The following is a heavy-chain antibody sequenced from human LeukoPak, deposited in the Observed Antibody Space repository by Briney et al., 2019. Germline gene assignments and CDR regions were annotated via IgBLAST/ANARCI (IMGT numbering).Heavy chain of an antibody. J-gene: IGHJ4*02. CDR2: ISAYNGNT. D-gene: IGHD3-16*02. CDR3: ARVTGVWGSYRGFDY. V-gene: IGHV1-18*01. Sequence: SSVKVSCKASGYTFTSYGISWVRQAPGQGLEWMGWISAYNGNTNYAQKLQGRVTMTTDTSTSTAYMELRSLRSDDTAVYYCARVTGVWGSYRGFDYWGQGTLVTVSS. CDR1: GYTFTSYG.